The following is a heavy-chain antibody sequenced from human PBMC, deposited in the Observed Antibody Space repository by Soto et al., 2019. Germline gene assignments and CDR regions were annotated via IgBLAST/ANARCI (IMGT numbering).Heavy chain of an antibody. CDR2: IYWDDDK. J-gene: IGHJ3*02. V-gene: IGHV2-5*02. D-gene: IGHD2-15*01. CDR3: AHIGGDIVVVVAASHDAFYI. Sequence: QITLKESGPTLVKPTQTLTLTCTFSGFSLSTSGVGVGWIRQPPGKALEWLALIYWDDDKRYSPSLKSRLTITKDTSKNQVVLTMTSMDPVDTATYYCAHIGGDIVVVVAASHDAFYIWGQGTMVTVSS. CDR1: GFSLSTSGVG.